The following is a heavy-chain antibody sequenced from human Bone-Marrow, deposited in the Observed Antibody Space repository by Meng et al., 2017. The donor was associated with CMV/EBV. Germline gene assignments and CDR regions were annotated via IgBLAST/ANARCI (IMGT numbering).Heavy chain of an antibody. D-gene: IGHD2-21*02. Sequence: ASVKVSCKTSGYPFTTFYVHWVRQAPGQGLEWMGWISPGRGGTKYAERFRDRFTMTADTSITTAYMELTRLTPDDTATYFCARIEGGVAVVTDWGQGTPVTVSS. CDR2: ISPGRGGT. CDR3: ARIEGGVAVVTD. CDR1: GYPFTTFY. V-gene: IGHV1-2*02. J-gene: IGHJ1*01.